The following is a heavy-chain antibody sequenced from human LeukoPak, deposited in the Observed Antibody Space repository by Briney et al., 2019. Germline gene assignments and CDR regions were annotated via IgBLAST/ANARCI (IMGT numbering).Heavy chain of an antibody. CDR1: GFTFDDYA. V-gene: IGHV3-9*03. J-gene: IGHJ4*02. Sequence: PGRSLRLSCAASGFTFDDYAMHWVRQAPGKGLEWVSGISWNSGSIGYADSVKGRFTISRDNAKNSLYLQMNRLRAEDMALYYCAKDISSSPSGNIDYWGQGTLVTVSS. CDR2: ISWNSGSI. D-gene: IGHD6-6*01. CDR3: AKDISSSPSGNIDY.